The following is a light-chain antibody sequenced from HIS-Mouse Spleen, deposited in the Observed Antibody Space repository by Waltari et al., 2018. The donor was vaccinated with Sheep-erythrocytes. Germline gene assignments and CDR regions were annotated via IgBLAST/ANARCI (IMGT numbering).Light chain of an antibody. CDR1: SRDVGGYNY. V-gene: IGLV2-11*01. CDR3: CSYAGSYNHV. J-gene: IGLJ1*01. CDR2: DVS. Sequence: QSALTQPRSVSGSPGQSVTISCTCTSRDVGGYNYVPWYQQHPGKAPKLRIYDVSKRPSGVPDRFSGSKSGNTASLTISGLQAEDEADYYCCSYAGSYNHVFATGTKVTVL.